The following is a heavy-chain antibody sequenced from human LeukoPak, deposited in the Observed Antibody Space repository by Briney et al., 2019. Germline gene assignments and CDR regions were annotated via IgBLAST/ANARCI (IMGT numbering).Heavy chain of an antibody. CDR1: GYTFTGYY. J-gene: IGHJ4*02. V-gene: IGHV1-2*02. Sequence: ASVKVSCKASGYTFTGYYMHWVRQAPGQGLEWMGWINPNSGGTNYAQKFQGRVTMTRDTSISTAYMELSRLRSDDTAVYYCARSHYDFWSGYYTTYFDYWGQGTLVTVSS. CDR2: INPNSGGT. CDR3: ARSHYDFWSGYYTTYFDY. D-gene: IGHD3-3*01.